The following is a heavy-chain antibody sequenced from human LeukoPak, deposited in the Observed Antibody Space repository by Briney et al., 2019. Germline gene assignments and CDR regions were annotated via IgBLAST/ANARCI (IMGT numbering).Heavy chain of an antibody. CDR3: ARDQGSGVLWFGELLYGTDDAFDI. CDR1: GGSISSGSYY. V-gene: IGHV4-61*02. D-gene: IGHD3-10*01. Sequence: PSETLSLTCTVSGGSISSGSYYWSWIRQPAGKGLEWIGRIYTSGSTNYSPSLKSRVTISVDTSKNQFSLKLSSVTAADTAVYYCARDQGSGVLWFGELLYGTDDAFDIWGQGTMVTVSS. J-gene: IGHJ3*02. CDR2: IYTSGST.